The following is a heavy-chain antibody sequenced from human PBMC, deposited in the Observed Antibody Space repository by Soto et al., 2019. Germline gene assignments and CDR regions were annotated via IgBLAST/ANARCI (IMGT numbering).Heavy chain of an antibody. V-gene: IGHV4-59*01. D-gene: IGHD3-16*01. J-gene: IGHJ1*01. Sequence: SETLSLTCTVSGGSISSFYWSWIRPSPGKGLEWIGSIYDTGRTNYNPSLESRVTISVDRSKNQFSLKLTSVTSADRAVYCWAKDRWGTLHLWAQGALVTVSS. CDR2: IYDTGRT. CDR3: AKDRWGTLHL. CDR1: GGSISSFY.